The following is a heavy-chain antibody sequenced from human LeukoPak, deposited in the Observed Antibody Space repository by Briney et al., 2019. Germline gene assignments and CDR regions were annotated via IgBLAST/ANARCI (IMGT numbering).Heavy chain of an antibody. Sequence: PGGSLRLSCAASGFTISDYWMNWLRQAPGKGLMWVSRLNPNGRNTDYADSVKGRFTISRDNAKNTLYLQMNSLRVDDTAVYYCARDRFWNQYDPWGQGTLVTVSS. J-gene: IGHJ5*02. CDR2: LNPNGRNT. CDR1: GFTISDYW. V-gene: IGHV3-74*01. CDR3: ARDRFWNQYDP. D-gene: IGHD1-1*01.